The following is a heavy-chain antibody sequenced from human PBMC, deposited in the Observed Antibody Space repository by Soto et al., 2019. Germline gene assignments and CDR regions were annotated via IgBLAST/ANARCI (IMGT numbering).Heavy chain of an antibody. V-gene: IGHV3-66*01. Sequence: EVQLVESGGGLVQPGGSLRLSCAASGFTVSSNYMSWVRQAPGKGLEWVSVIYSGGSTYFADSMKDRFSISRDNSKNTLHLQMNSLRAEDTAVYYCAREGRPWGQGTLVTVSS. CDR3: AREGRP. D-gene: IGHD2-15*01. CDR1: GFTVSSNY. CDR2: IYSGGST. J-gene: IGHJ5*02.